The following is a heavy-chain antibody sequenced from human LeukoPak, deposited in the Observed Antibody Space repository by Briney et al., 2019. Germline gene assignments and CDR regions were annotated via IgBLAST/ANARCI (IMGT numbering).Heavy chain of an antibody. V-gene: IGHV3-7*01. Sequence: GSLRLSCAASGFTFTKYWMTWVRQAPGKGLEWVGNIKQDGSDKNYMDSVKGRFTISRDNTKNSVYLQMNSLRAEDTAVYHCARDDTVTSHFDYWGQGTLVTVSS. D-gene: IGHD4-11*01. CDR2: IKQDGSDK. CDR3: ARDDTVTSHFDY. CDR1: GFTFTKYW. J-gene: IGHJ4*02.